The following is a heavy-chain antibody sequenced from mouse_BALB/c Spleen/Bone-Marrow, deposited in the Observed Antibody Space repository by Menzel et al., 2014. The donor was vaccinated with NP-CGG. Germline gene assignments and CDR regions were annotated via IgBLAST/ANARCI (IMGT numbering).Heavy chain of an antibody. CDR3: ARGRPIYYGNLYAMDY. D-gene: IGHD2-1*01. CDR1: GFTFSSFG. J-gene: IGHJ4*01. Sequence: EVHLVESGGGLVQPGGSRKLSCAASGFTFSSFGMHWVRQAPEKGLEWVAYISSGSSTIYYADTVKGRFTISRDNPKNTLFLQMTSPRSEDTAMYYCARGRPIYYGNLYAMDYWGQGTSVTVSS. V-gene: IGHV5-17*02. CDR2: ISSGSSTI.